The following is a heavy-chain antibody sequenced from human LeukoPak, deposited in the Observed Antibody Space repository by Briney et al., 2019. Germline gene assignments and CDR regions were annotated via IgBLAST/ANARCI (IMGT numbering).Heavy chain of an antibody. CDR2: ISAYNSYT. J-gene: IGHJ1*01. D-gene: IGHD4-11*01. CDR1: GYTFTSYG. CDR3: ARDKAVTTELTQYFQH. Sequence: ASVKVSRKASGYTFTSYGVSWVRQAPGQGLEWMGWISAYNSYTDYAQKLQVRVTMTTDTSTSTAYMELRSLTSDDTAVYYCARDKAVTTELTQYFQHWGQGTLVTVSS. V-gene: IGHV1-18*01.